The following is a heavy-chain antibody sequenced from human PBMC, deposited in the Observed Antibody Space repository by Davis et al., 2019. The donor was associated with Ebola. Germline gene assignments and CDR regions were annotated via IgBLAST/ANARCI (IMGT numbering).Heavy chain of an antibody. CDR2: INHSGST. CDR1: GGSFSGYY. V-gene: IGHV4-34*01. D-gene: IGHD3-3*01. CDR3: ARWDYDFWSGYYTPNWFDP. J-gene: IGHJ5*02. Sequence: SETLSLTCAVYGGSFSGYYWSWIRQPPGKGLEWIGEINHSGSTNYNPSLKSRVTISVDTSKNQFSLKLSSVTAADTAVYYCARWDYDFWSGYYTPNWFDPWGQGTLVTVSS.